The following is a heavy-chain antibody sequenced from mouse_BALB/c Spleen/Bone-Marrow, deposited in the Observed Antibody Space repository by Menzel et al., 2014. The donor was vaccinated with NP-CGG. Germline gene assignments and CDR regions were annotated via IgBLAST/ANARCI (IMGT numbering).Heavy chain of an antibody. CDR3: AFYYYGSSPFAY. V-gene: IGHV14-3*02. CDR2: IDPANGNT. D-gene: IGHD1-1*01. J-gene: IGHJ3*01. CDR1: GFNIKDTY. Sequence: VTLKVCGAELVKPGASVKLSCTASGFNIKDTYMHWVKQRPEQGLEWIGRIDPANGNTKYDPKFQGKATVTADTSSNTAYLQLSSLTSEDTAVYYCAFYYYGSSPFAYWGQGTLVTVSA.